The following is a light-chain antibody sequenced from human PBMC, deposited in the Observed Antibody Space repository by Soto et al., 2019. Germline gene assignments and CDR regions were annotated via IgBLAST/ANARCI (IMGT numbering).Light chain of an antibody. CDR1: QSVSSSF. CDR2: GAS. CDR3: QQYDSSPRT. J-gene: IGKJ2*01. Sequence: EIVLTQSPGTLSLSPGERATLSCRASQSVSSSFLAWYQQKPGQAPRLLIYGASSRATGIPDRFSGSGSGTDFTLTISRLETEDFAVYYCQQYDSSPRTVGQGTKLEIK. V-gene: IGKV3-20*01.